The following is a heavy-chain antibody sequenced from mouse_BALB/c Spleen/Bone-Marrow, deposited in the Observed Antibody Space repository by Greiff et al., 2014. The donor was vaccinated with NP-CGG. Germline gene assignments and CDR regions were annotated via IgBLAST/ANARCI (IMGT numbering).Heavy chain of an antibody. CDR2: IVPSDSET. V-gene: IGHV1-74*01. Sequence: VKLQESGAELVRPGASVKLSCKASGNPFTSYWLNGVKQRLDQGLEWIGRIVPSDSETHYNQKFKDKAILTVDKSSSTAYMQLSSLTSEDSAVYYCARGSMILNYFDYWGQGTTLTVSS. CDR1: GNPFTSYW. J-gene: IGHJ2*01. D-gene: IGHD2-3*01. CDR3: ARGSMILNYFDY.